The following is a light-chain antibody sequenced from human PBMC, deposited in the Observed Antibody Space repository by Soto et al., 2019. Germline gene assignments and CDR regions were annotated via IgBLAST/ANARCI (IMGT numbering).Light chain of an antibody. Sequence: IVLTQSPVILSLSPLESSTLSCIAIQSVSNDFLAWYQQKPGQAPRLLIYGASTRATDVPDRFSGSGSGADFTLTISSLEPEDFAVYYCQQRSNGTPITFGQGTRLEIK. J-gene: IGKJ5*01. CDR2: GAS. V-gene: IGKV3D-20*02. CDR3: QQRSNGTPIT. CDR1: QSVSNDF.